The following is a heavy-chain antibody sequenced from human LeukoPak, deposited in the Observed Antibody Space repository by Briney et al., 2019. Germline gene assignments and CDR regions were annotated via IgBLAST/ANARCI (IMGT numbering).Heavy chain of an antibody. CDR2: IYHSGST. Sequence: PSETLSLTCAVSGGSISSGGYSWSWIRPPPGKGLEWIGYIYHSGSTYYNPSLKSRVTISVDRSKNQFSLKLSSVTAADTAVYYCARGRNYYYYGMDVWGQGTTVTVSS. J-gene: IGHJ6*02. CDR1: GGSISSGGYS. V-gene: IGHV4-30-2*01. CDR3: ARGRNYYYYGMDV.